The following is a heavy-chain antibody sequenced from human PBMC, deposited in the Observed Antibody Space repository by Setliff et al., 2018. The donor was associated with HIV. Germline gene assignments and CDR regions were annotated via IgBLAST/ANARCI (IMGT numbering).Heavy chain of an antibody. Sequence: SETLSLTCAVSGVSIRTYYWSWVRQVPGKGLEWIGDTYYGGSTDYNKYNPSLKGRVTISVDIYRKQLSLNLRSVTAADTAVYYCARDFRYDTSGSLTGYGLDVWGQGTTVTVSS. J-gene: IGHJ6*02. V-gene: IGHV4-59*01. CDR2: TYYGGSTDYN. CDR1: GVSIRTYY. D-gene: IGHD3-22*01. CDR3: ARDFRYDTSGSLTGYGLDV.